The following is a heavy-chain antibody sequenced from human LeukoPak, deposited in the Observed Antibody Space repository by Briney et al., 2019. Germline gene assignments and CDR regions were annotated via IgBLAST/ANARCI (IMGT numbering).Heavy chain of an antibody. D-gene: IGHD3-9*01. CDR2: IYNSGST. CDR1: GGSVSSSY. V-gene: IGHV4-59*02. CDR3: AREVRNYDILTGRHYYFDY. J-gene: IGHJ4*02. Sequence: SETLSLTCTVSGGSVSSSYWSWIRQPPGKELEWIGYIYNSGSTNYNPSLKSRVTISADTSKNQFSLKLSSVTAADTAVYYCAREVRNYDILTGRHYYFDYWGQGTLVTVSS.